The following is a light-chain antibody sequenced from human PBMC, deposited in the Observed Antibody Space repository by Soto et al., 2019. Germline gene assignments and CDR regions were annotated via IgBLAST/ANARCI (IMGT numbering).Light chain of an antibody. CDR1: SSDVGGYNY. J-gene: IGLJ1*01. CDR2: DVS. Sequence: QSVLTQPASGSGSPGQSTTISCTGTSSDVGGYNYVSWYQQHPGKAPKLMTYDVSNRPSGVSNRFSGSKSGNTASLTISGLQAEDEADYYCSSYTSSSTPLYVFGTGTKVTVL. CDR3: SSYTSSSTPLYV. V-gene: IGLV2-14*01.